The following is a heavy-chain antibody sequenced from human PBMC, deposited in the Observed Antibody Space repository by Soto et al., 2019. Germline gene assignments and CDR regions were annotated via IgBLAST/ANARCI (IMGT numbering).Heavy chain of an antibody. CDR2: INHSGST. D-gene: IGHD5-18*01. J-gene: IGHJ4*02. Sequence: QVQLQQWGAGLLKPSETLSLTCAVYGGSFSGYYWSWIRQPPGKGLEWIGEINHSGSTNYNPSLKSRVTISVDTSKKQLSLKLSAVTAADTAVYYCARCSYGSYYFDYWGQGTLVTVSS. CDR3: ARCSYGSYYFDY. CDR1: GGSFSGYY. V-gene: IGHV4-34*01.